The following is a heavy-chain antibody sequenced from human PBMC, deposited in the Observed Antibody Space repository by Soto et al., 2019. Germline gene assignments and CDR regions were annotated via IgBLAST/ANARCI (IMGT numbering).Heavy chain of an antibody. CDR2: ISGSGGST. Sequence: GGSLRLSCAASGFTFSSYAMSWVRQAPGKGLEWVSAISGSGGSTYYADSVKGRFTISRDNSKNTLYLQMNSLRAEDTAVYYCAKARYSYGLLYYGMDVWGQGTTVTVSS. D-gene: IGHD5-18*01. V-gene: IGHV3-23*01. CDR1: GFTFSSYA. J-gene: IGHJ6*02. CDR3: AKARYSYGLLYYGMDV.